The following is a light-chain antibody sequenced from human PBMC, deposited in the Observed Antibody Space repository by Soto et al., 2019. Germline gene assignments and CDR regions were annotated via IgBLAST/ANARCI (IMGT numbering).Light chain of an antibody. V-gene: IGLV2-14*01. J-gene: IGLJ2*01. Sequence: QSVLTQPASVSGSPGQSITISCTGTSSDVGGYNYVSWYQQHPGKAPKLMIYDVSNRPSGVSNRFSGSKSGNTASLTISGLQAEDEAEYYCSSYTSSSTGVVFGGGTKLTDL. CDR3: SSYTSSSTGVV. CDR1: SSDVGGYNY. CDR2: DVS.